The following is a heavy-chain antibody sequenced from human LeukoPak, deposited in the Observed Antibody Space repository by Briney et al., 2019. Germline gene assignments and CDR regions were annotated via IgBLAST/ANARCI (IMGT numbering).Heavy chain of an antibody. CDR3: ARKRGGGGPRPVYYFDY. D-gene: IGHD3-10*01. J-gene: IGHJ4*02. V-gene: IGHV1-8*02. CDR2: MNPNSGNT. CDR1: GGTFSSYA. Sequence: GASVKVSCKASGGTFSSYAISWVRQATGQGLEWMGWMNPNSGNTGYAQKFQGRVTMTRNTSISTAYMELSSLRSEDTAVYYCARKRGGGGPRPVYYFDYWGQGTLVTVSS.